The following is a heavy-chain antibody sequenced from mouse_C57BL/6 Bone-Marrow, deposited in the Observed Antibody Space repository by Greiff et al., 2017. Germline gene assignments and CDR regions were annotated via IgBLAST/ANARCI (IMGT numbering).Heavy chain of an antibody. V-gene: IGHV3-6*01. Sequence: DVQLQESGPGLVKPSQSLSLTCSVTGYSITSGYYWNWIRQFPGNKLEWMGYISYDGSNNYNPSLKNRISITRDTSKNQFFLKLNSVTTEDTATYYCASGEEWFLRRVYYAMDYWGQGTSVTVSS. D-gene: IGHD2-2*01. CDR3: ASGEEWFLRRVYYAMDY. J-gene: IGHJ4*01. CDR1: GYSITSGYY. CDR2: ISYDGSN.